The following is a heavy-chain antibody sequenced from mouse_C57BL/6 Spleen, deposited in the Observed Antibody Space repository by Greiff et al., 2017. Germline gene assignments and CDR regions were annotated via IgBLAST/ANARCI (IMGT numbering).Heavy chain of an antibody. CDR3: ARSPYFDV. CDR1: GFTFTDYY. Sequence: EVKLMESGEGLVQPGGSLSLSCAASGFTFTDYYMSWVRQPPGKALEWLGFIRNKANGYTTEYSASVKGRFTISRDNSQSILYLQMNALRAEDSATYYCARSPYFDVWGTGTTVTVSS. CDR2: IRNKANGYTT. J-gene: IGHJ1*03. V-gene: IGHV7-3*01.